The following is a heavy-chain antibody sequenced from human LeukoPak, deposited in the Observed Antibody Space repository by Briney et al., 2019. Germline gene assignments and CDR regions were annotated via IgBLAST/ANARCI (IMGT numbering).Heavy chain of an antibody. Sequence: PGGSLRLSCAASGFTVSSYFVTWVRQAPGKGLVWVSGINSDGSSTSYADSVKGRFTISRDNAKNTLYLQMNSLRAEDTAVYYCARGAYYYDSSVSGRLDYWGQGTLVTVSS. CDR2: INSDGSST. J-gene: IGHJ4*02. CDR3: ARGAYYYDSSVSGRLDY. V-gene: IGHV3-74*01. D-gene: IGHD3-22*01. CDR1: GFTVSSYF.